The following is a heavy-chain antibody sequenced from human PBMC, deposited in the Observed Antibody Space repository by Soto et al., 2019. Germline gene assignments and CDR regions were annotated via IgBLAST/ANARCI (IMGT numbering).Heavy chain of an antibody. Sequence: QVQLVQSGTEAKKPGASVKVSCKASGSTFTTYAIHWVRQAPGQGLEWMGWINAGNGNTRYSQKFQGRVTLTRDTSASTAYMDLSSLTSEDAAIYYCARAISGYVTWGQGTLVTVSS. V-gene: IGHV1-3*01. J-gene: IGHJ5*02. CDR2: INAGNGNT. CDR3: ARAISGYVT. D-gene: IGHD5-12*01. CDR1: GSTFTTYA.